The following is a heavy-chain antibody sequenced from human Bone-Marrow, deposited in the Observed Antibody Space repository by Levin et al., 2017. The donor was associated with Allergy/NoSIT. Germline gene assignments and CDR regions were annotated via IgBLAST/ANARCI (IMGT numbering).Heavy chain of an antibody. Sequence: GGSLRLSCAASGFTFSSYWMSWVRQAPGKGLEWVANIKQDGSEKYYVDSVKGRFTISRDNAKNSLYLQMNSLRAEDTAVYYCARDLGQDCGGDCYPDFDYWGQGTLVTVSS. CDR1: GFTFSSYW. CDR2: IKQDGSEK. CDR3: ARDLGQDCGGDCYPDFDY. V-gene: IGHV3-7*01. D-gene: IGHD2-21*02. J-gene: IGHJ4*02.